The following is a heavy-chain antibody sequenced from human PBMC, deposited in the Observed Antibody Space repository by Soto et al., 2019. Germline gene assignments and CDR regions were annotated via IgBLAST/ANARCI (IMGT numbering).Heavy chain of an antibody. Sequence: SETLSLTCTVSGGSISSYYWSWIRQPAGKGLEWIGRIYTSGSTNYNPSLKSRVTMSVDTSKNQFSLKLSSVTAADTAVYYCARDVITYYYDSSGYYLDYWGQGTLVTVSS. CDR2: IYTSGST. J-gene: IGHJ4*02. CDR1: GGSISSYY. CDR3: ARDVITYYYDSSGYYLDY. V-gene: IGHV4-4*07. D-gene: IGHD3-22*01.